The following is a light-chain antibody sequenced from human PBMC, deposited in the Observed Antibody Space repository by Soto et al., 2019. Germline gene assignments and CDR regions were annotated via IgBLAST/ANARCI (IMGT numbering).Light chain of an antibody. V-gene: IGKV3-15*01. CDR3: QQYNNWPSWT. J-gene: IGKJ1*01. CDR2: GAS. Sequence: EIVQTQSSATPSVSPGDSVTISSRASQSVNTNCAWYQQKPGQAPRLLSYGASTRATGSPARFSGSGSGTEFTLTISILQSEDVAVYYCQQYNNWPSWTFGQGTQVDIK. CDR1: QSVNTN.